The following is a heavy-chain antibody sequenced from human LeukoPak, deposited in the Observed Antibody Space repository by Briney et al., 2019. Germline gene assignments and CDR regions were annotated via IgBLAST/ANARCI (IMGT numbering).Heavy chain of an antibody. CDR1: GFTFDDYG. V-gene: IGHV3-20*01. CDR3: ARGNLYGSGSYDY. CDR2: INWYGGST. D-gene: IGHD3-10*01. Sequence: PWGSLRLSCAASGFTFDDYGMSWGRQAPGQGLERVSGINWYGGSTGYADSVKGRFTISRDNAKNSLHLQMNSLRAEDTALYHCARGNLYGSGSYDYWGQGTLVTVSS. J-gene: IGHJ4*02.